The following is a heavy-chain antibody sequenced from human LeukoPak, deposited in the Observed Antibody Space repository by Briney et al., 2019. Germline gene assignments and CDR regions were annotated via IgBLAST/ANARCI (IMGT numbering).Heavy chain of an antibody. CDR3: ARDLGYCTNGVCHTRFDY. CDR2: ISGSGGTS. Sequence: GGSLRLSCAASGFTFSSYAMHWVRQAPGKGLEWVSVISGSGGTSYYADSVKGRFTTSRDNSKNTLYLQMNSLRAEDTAVYYCARDLGYCTNGVCHTRFDYWGQGTLVAVSS. D-gene: IGHD2-8*01. J-gene: IGHJ4*02. CDR1: GFTFSSYA. V-gene: IGHV3-23*01.